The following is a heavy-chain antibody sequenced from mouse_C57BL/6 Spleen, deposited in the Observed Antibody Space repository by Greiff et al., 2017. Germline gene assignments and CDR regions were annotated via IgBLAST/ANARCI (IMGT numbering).Heavy chain of an antibody. CDR1: GYTFTDYN. CDR3: ARLPWLLRDWYFEV. D-gene: IGHD2-3*01. V-gene: IGHV1-22*01. CDR2: INPNNGGT. J-gene: IGHJ1*03. Sequence: EVQLQQSGPELVKPGASVKMSCKASGYTFTDYNMHWVKQSHGKSLEWIGYINPNNGGTSYNQKFKGKATLTVNKSSSTAYMELRSLTSEDSAVYYCARLPWLLRDWYFEVWGTGTTVTVAS.